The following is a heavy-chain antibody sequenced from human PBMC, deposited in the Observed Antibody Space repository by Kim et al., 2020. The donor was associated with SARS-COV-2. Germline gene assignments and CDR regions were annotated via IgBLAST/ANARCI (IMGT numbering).Heavy chain of an antibody. Sequence: STYYNPSLKSRVTISVDTSKNQFSLKLSSVTAADTAVYYCARDSGGYGDYWGQGTLVTVSS. CDR2: ST. D-gene: IGHD5-12*01. V-gene: IGHV4-31*02. CDR3: ARDSGGYGDY. J-gene: IGHJ4*02.